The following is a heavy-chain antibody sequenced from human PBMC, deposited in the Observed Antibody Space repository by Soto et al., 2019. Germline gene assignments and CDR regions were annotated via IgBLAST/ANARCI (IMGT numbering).Heavy chain of an antibody. CDR1: GFSLSTSGVG. CDR3: AHSRLYYDILTGYLNWFDP. J-gene: IGHJ5*02. Sequence: QITLKESGPTLVKPTQTLTLTCTFSGFSLSTSGVGVGWIRQPPGKALEWLALIYWNDDKRYSPSLKSRLTITTDTTKNQVGLTMTNMDPVDTATYYCAHSRLYYDILTGYLNWFDPWGQGTLVTVSS. V-gene: IGHV2-5*01. CDR2: IYWNDDK. D-gene: IGHD3-9*01.